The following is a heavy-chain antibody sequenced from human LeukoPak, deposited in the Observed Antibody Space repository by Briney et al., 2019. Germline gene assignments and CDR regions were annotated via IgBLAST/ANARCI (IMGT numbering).Heavy chain of an antibody. V-gene: IGHV3-23*01. CDR3: AKAPANWNDPWFDP. D-gene: IGHD1-20*01. CDR2: ISGSGGST. Sequence: GGSLRLSCAASGFTFSSYAMSWVRQAPGKRLEWVSAISGSGGSTYYADSVKGRFTISRDNSKNTLSLQMNSLRAEDTAVYYCAKAPANWNDPWFDPWGQGTLVTVSS. CDR1: GFTFSSYA. J-gene: IGHJ5*02.